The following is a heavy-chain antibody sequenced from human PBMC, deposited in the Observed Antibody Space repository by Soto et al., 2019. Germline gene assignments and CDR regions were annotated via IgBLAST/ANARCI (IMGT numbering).Heavy chain of an antibody. Sequence: PSETLSLTCAVSGGSISSGGYSWSWIRQPPGKGLEWIGYIYHSGSTYYNPSLKSRVTISVDRSKNQFSLKLSSVTAADTAVYYCSGGVVGLGGPFEDWGQGTLVTVSS. CDR2: IYHSGST. D-gene: IGHD1-26*01. V-gene: IGHV4-30-2*01. J-gene: IGHJ4*02. CDR1: GGSISSGGYS. CDR3: SGGVVGLGGPFED.